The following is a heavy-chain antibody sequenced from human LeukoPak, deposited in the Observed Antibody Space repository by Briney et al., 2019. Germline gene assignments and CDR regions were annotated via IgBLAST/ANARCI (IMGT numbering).Heavy chain of an antibody. CDR2: INHSGST. CDR3: ASEGYYDSSGWYYFDY. Sequence: SETLSLTCAVYGGSFSGYYWSWIRQPPGKGLEWIGEINHSGSTNYNPSLKSRFTISVDTSKNQFSLKLSSVTAADTAVYYCASEGYYDSSGWYYFDYWGQGTLVTVSS. D-gene: IGHD3-22*01. J-gene: IGHJ4*02. V-gene: IGHV4-34*01. CDR1: GGSFSGYY.